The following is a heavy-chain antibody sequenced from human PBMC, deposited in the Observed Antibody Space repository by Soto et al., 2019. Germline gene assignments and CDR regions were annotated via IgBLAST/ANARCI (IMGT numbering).Heavy chain of an antibody. J-gene: IGHJ6*02. CDR2: IWYDGSNK. V-gene: IGHV3-33*01. CDR1: GFTFSSYG. Sequence: PGGSLRLSCAASGFTFSSYGMHWVRQAPGKGLEWVAVIWYDGSNKYYADSVKGRFTISRDNSKNTLYLQMNSLRAEDTAVYYCARDQYCSGGSCYYYYGMDVWGQGTTVTVSS. CDR3: ARDQYCSGGSCYYYYGMDV. D-gene: IGHD2-15*01.